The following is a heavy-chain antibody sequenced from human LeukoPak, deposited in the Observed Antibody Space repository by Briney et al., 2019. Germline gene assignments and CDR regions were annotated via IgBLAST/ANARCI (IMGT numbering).Heavy chain of an antibody. CDR2: ISGSGGST. D-gene: IGHD2-15*01. V-gene: IGHV3-23*01. J-gene: IGHJ6*03. CDR3: AKAGIFYYYYMDV. CDR1: GFTFSSYA. Sequence: GGSLRLSCAASGFTFSSYAMGWVRQAPGKGLEWVSAISGSGGSTYYADSVKGRFTISRDNSKNTLYLQMNSLRAEDTAVYYCAKAGIFYYYYMDVWGKGTTVTVSS.